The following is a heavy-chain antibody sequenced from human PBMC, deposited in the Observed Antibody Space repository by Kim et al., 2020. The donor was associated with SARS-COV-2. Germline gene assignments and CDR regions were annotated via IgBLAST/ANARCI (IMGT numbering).Heavy chain of an antibody. Sequence: RFTISRDDSKNTLYLQMNSLKTEDTAVYYCTTNIVVVPAATNYYYYGMDVWGQGTTVTVSS. D-gene: IGHD2-2*01. CDR3: TTNIVVVPAATNYYYYGMDV. V-gene: IGHV3-15*01. J-gene: IGHJ6*02.